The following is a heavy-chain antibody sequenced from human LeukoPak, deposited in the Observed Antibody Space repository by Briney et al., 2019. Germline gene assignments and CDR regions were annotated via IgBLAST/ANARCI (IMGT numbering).Heavy chain of an antibody. V-gene: IGHV3-48*03. J-gene: IGHJ5*02. Sequence: PGGSLRLSCAASGFTFSSYEMNWVRQAPGKGLEWVSYISSSGSTIYYADSVKGRFTISRDNEKNSLYLQMNSLRAEDTAVYYCAALWDYYDSSGSVRNWFDPWGQGTLVTVSS. CDR2: ISSSGSTI. CDR3: AALWDYYDSSGSVRNWFDP. CDR1: GFTFSSYE. D-gene: IGHD3-22*01.